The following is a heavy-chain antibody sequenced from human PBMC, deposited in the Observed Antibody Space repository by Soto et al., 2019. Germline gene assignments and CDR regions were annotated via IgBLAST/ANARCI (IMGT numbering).Heavy chain of an antibody. CDR1: GFIFSNYV. CDR3: TRGVSYGFDF. J-gene: IGHJ3*01. D-gene: IGHD3-10*01. Sequence: GGSLRLSCAASGFIFSNYVMSWVRQAPGKGLEWVSSMTRDSKTIHYADSVKGRFTISRDNAKNSVFLQMNSLRAEDTAVYYCTRGVSYGFDFWGQGTMVTVSS. V-gene: IGHV3-48*01. CDR2: MTRDSKTI.